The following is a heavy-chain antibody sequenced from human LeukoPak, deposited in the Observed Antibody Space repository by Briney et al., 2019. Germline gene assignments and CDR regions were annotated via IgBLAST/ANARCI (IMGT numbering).Heavy chain of an antibody. CDR3: AKVPNYGVVIPSDF. Sequence: GRFAISRDNSKNTLFLQINSLRAEDTAVYYCAKVPNYGVVIPSDFWGQGTLVTVSS. D-gene: IGHD3-3*01. J-gene: IGHJ4*02. V-gene: IGHV3-23*01.